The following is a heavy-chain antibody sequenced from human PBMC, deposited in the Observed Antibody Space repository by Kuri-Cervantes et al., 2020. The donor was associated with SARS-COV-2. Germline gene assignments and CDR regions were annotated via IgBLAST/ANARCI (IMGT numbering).Heavy chain of an antibody. Sequence: GESLKISCTASGFIFSDYYMTWIRQAPGKGLEWVSNIGPSGTTKYYADSVKGRFTISRDNSKNTLYLQMNSLRAEDTAVYYCARESVVPAAIDYWGQGTLVTVSS. CDR1: GFIFSDYY. D-gene: IGHD2-2*02. V-gene: IGHV3-11*04. CDR2: IGPSGTTK. J-gene: IGHJ4*02. CDR3: ARESVVPAAIDY.